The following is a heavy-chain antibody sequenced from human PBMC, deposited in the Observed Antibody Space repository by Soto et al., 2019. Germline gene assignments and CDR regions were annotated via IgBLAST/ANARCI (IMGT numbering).Heavy chain of an antibody. J-gene: IGHJ4*02. D-gene: IGHD3-9*01. CDR2: IYYSGST. CDR3: ARGIRDILTGYFEY. V-gene: IGHV4-61*01. CDR1: GGSVSSGSYY. Sequence: SETLSLTCTVSGGSVSSGSYYWSWIRQPPGKGLEWIGYIYYSGSTNYNPSLKSRVTISVDTSKNQFSLKLSSVTAADTAVYYCARGIRDILTGYFEYWGQGTLVTVSS.